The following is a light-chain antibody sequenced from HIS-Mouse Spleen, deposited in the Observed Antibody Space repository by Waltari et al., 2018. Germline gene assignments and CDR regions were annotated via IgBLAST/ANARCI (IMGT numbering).Light chain of an antibody. CDR3: YSTDSSGNHWV. CDR2: EDS. V-gene: IGLV3-10*01. J-gene: IGLJ3*02. Sequence: SYELTQPPSVSVSPGQTARIPCPGDALPKKYAYWYQQKSGQAPVLVIYEDSKRPSGIPERFSGSSSGTMATLTISGAQVEDEADYYCYSTDSSGNHWVFGGGTKLTVL. CDR1: ALPKKY.